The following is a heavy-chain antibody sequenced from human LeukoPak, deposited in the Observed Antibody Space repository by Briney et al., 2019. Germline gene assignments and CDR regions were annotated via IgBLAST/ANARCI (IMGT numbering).Heavy chain of an antibody. D-gene: IGHD4-17*01. CDR1: GGSISSYY. V-gene: IGHV4-4*07. CDR3: ARESPLSTENAFDI. Sequence: PSETLSLTCTVSGGSISSYYWSWIRQPAGKGLEWIGRIYTSGSTNYNPSLKSRVTMSVDTSKNQFSLKLSSVTAADTAVYYCARESPLSTENAFDIWGQGTMATVSS. CDR2: IYTSGST. J-gene: IGHJ3*02.